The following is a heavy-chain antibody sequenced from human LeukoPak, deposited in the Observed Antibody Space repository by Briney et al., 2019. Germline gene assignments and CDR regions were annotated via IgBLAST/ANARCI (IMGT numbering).Heavy chain of an antibody. Sequence: GASVKASCKASGYTFTGYYMHWVRQAPGQGLEWMGWINPNNGGTNYARKFQGRVTMTRDTSINTAYMELSRLRSDDTAVYYCARDWSGGAAAVYYWGQGTLVTVSS. CDR3: ARDWSGGAAAVYY. V-gene: IGHV1-2*02. D-gene: IGHD6-13*01. J-gene: IGHJ4*02. CDR2: INPNNGGT. CDR1: GYTFTGYY.